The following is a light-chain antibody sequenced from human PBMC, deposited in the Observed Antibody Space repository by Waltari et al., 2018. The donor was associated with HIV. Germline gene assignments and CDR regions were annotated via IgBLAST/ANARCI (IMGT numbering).Light chain of an antibody. CDR1: QDITKY. V-gene: IGKV1-33*01. Sequence: DTQFTQSPSSLSASTGDRVTITCQASQDITKYLNWYIQKPGKAPKLLSYDASRLEPGVPSRFSGSGSGAEFSFTISSLQAEDIGAYYCQQYDNLPYSFGEGTKVDIK. CDR3: QQYDNLPYS. J-gene: IGKJ2*03. CDR2: DAS.